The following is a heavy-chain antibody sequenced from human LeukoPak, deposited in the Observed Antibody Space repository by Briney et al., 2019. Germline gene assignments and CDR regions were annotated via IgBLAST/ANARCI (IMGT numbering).Heavy chain of an antibody. V-gene: IGHV1-2*02. CDR3: ARVLRLERPYYYYYMDV. D-gene: IGHD1-1*01. CDR1: GYTFTGYY. Sequence: VASVKVSCKASGYTFTGYYMHWVRQAPGQGLEWMGWINPNSGGTNYAQKFQGRVTMTRDTSISTAYMELSRLRSDDTAVYYCARVLRLERPYYYYYMDVWGKGTTVTISS. J-gene: IGHJ6*03. CDR2: INPNSGGT.